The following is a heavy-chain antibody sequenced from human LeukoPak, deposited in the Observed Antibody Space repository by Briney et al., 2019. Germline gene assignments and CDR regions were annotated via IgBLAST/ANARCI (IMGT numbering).Heavy chain of an antibody. V-gene: IGHV4-34*01. D-gene: IGHD2-15*01. J-gene: IGHJ5*02. CDR1: GGSLSGHY. CDR3: AGNEDCSGGSCYNWFDP. Sequence: PSETLSLTCAVYGGSLSGHYWSWIRQPPGKGLEWIGEINHSGSTTYNPSLKSRVTISVDTSKNQFSLKLTSVTAADTAVYYCAGNEDCSGGSCYNWFDPWGQGTLVTVSS. CDR2: INHSGST.